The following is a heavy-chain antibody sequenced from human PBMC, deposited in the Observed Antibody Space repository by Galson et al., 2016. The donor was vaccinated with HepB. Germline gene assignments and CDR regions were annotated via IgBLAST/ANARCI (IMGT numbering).Heavy chain of an antibody. D-gene: IGHD6-6*01. CDR2: INGCDGHT. V-gene: IGHV3-23*01. CDR1: GFTFSGQA. J-gene: IGHJ6*02. Sequence: SLRLSCAASGFTFSGQAMSWVRQAPGKGPECVSSINGCDGHTYYADSVKGRFTISRDNAEKSLYLQMNGLRAEDSAVYYCTRVVSIAARDVWGQGTTVTVSS. CDR3: TRVVSIAARDV.